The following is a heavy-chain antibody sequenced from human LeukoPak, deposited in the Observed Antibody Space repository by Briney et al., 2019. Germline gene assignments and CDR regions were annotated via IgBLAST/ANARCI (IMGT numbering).Heavy chain of an antibody. J-gene: IGHJ5*02. Sequence: PGGSLRLSCAASGFTFDDYAMHWVRQAPGKGLEWVSGISWNSGNIGYADSVKGRFTISRDNAKNSMYLQMNSLRAEDTALYYCAKDYYYDSSGYYLSWGQGTLVTVSS. CDR1: GFTFDDYA. D-gene: IGHD3-22*01. V-gene: IGHV3-9*01. CDR3: AKDYYYDSSGYYLS. CDR2: ISWNSGNI.